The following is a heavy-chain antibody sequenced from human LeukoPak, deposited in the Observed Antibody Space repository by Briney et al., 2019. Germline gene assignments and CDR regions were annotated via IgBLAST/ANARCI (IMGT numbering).Heavy chain of an antibody. CDR2: IYQTGST. Sequence: SETLSLTCTVSGYSLSSGYYWGWIRQPPGKGLEWIGNIYQTGSTYYNPSLKSRVTISLDPSKNQFSPKLSSVTAADTAVYYCARTWTPGGDAFDIWGQGTMVIVSS. V-gene: IGHV4-38-2*02. D-gene: IGHD3/OR15-3a*01. CDR1: GYSLSSGYY. CDR3: ARTWTPGGDAFDI. J-gene: IGHJ3*02.